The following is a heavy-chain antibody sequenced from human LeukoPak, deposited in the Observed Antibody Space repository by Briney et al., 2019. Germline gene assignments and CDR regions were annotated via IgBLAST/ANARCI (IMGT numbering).Heavy chain of an antibody. V-gene: IGHV1-2*02. J-gene: IGHJ4*02. CDR1: GYSFTGYY. CDR3: VRGGRTLYSSGGDF. Sequence: GASVKVSCKASGYSFTGYYMHWVRQAPGQGLEWMGWINPNSVGTNYAQKFRGRVTMTRDTSINTVYMEISRLRSDDTAQYYCVRGGRTLYSSGGDFWGQGTLVTVSS. CDR2: INPNSVGT. D-gene: IGHD6-19*01.